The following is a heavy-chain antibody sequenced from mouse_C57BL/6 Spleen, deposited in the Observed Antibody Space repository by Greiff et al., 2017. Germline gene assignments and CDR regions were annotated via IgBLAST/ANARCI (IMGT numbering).Heavy chain of an antibody. V-gene: IGHV1-15*01. J-gene: IGHJ4*01. CDR2: LDPENGGT. CDR1: GYTFTDYE. Sequence: QVQLQQSGAELVRPGASVTLSCTASGYTFTDYEMHWVKQTPVHGLEWIGALDPENGGTAYNQKFKGKAILTADKSSSTAYMELRSLTSEDSAVYYCTRPHYAYSMDYWGQGTSVTVSS. CDR3: TRPHYAYSMDY. D-gene: IGHD1-1*02.